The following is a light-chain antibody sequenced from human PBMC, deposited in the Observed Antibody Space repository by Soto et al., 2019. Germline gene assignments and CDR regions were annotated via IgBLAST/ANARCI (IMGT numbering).Light chain of an antibody. V-gene: IGKV1-5*01. CDR2: DAS. Sequence: DIQMTQSPSSLSASVGDRVTITCRTSQNINTYLNWYQQKPGKATKILLYDASSLESGVPSRFSGSESGTEFTLTISSLQPDDIATYYCQQYTEKSGIFGQGTKVDI. CDR1: QNINTY. J-gene: IGKJ1*01. CDR3: QQYTEKSGI.